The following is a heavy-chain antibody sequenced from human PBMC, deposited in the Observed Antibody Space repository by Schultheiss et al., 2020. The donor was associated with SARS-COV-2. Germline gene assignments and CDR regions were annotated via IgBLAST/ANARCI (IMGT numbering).Heavy chain of an antibody. D-gene: IGHD3-22*01. CDR3: ARDPPYDSSGRVNFDI. CDR2: MNPNSGNT. CDR1: GYTFTSYD. Sequence: ASVKVSCKASGYTFTSYDINWVRQATGQGLEWMGWMNPNSGNTGYAQKLQGRVTMTTDTSTSTAYMELRSLRSDDTAVYYCARDPPYDSSGRVNFDIWGQGTMVTVSS. J-gene: IGHJ3*02. V-gene: IGHV1-8*01.